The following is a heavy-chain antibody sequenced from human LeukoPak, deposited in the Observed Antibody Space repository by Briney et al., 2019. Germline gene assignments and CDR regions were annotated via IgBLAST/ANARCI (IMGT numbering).Heavy chain of an antibody. CDR1: GGSISSYY. Sequence: PSETLSLTCTVSGGSISSYYWSWIRQPAGKGLEWIGRIYTSGSTNYNPSLKSRVTMSVDTSKNQFSLKLSSVPAADTAVYYCARDSPRYCSGGSCYSYMSAFDIWGQGTMVTVSS. D-gene: IGHD2-15*01. CDR2: IYTSGST. CDR3: ARDSPRYCSGGSCYSYMSAFDI. V-gene: IGHV4-4*07. J-gene: IGHJ3*02.